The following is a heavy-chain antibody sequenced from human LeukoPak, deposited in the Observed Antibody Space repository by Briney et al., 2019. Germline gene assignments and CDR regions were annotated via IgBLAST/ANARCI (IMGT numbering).Heavy chain of an antibody. CDR1: GASFSGYY. Sequence: SETLSLTCAFYGASFSGYYWRWIRQPPGKGLEWIGEINHSGITTYNPSLKSRVTISVDTSKKQFSLKLNSVTAADTSVYYCAISHRWLHLDYWGQGTLVTVSS. D-gene: IGHD5-24*01. J-gene: IGHJ4*02. CDR2: INHSGIT. CDR3: AISHRWLHLDY. V-gene: IGHV4-34*01.